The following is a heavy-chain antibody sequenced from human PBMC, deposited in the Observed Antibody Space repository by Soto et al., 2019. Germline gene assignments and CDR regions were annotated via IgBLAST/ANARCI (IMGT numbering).Heavy chain of an antibody. CDR3: ARSSLGILRFLEWSFDY. J-gene: IGHJ4*02. CDR2: TSSSSSYI. D-gene: IGHD3-3*01. Sequence: GGSLRLSCAASGFSFSTYTMSWVRQAPGKGLEWVSSTSSSSSYIYYSDSMKGRFTISRDNAKNSLFLQMNSLRLEDTAVYYCARSSLGILRFLEWSFDYWGQGTLVTVSS. CDR1: GFSFSTYT. V-gene: IGHV3-21*01.